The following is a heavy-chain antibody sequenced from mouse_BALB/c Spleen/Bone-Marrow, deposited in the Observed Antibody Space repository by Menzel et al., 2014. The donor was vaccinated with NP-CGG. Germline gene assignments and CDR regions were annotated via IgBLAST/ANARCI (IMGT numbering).Heavy chain of an antibody. V-gene: IGHV2-9*02. CDR3: VRGGGDGYYNWYFDV. J-gene: IGHJ1*01. Sequence: VKLMESGPGLVAPSQSLSITRTVSGFSLTSYGVHWVRQPPGKGLEWLGVIWAGGSTNYNSALMSRLSISKDNSKSQVFLKMNSLQTDDKAMYYCVRGGGDGYYNWYFDVWGAGTTVTVSS. CDR1: GFSLTSYG. CDR2: IWAGGST. D-gene: IGHD2-3*01.